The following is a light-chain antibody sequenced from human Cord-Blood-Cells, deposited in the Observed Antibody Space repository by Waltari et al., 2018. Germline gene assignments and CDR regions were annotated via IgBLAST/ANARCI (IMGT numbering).Light chain of an antibody. Sequence: DIQMTQSPSTLSASVGDRVTITCRASQSMSSWLAWYQQKPGKAPKLLIYDASSLEGGVPSRFSGSGSGTEFTLTISSLQPDDFATYYCQQYNSYSDTFGQGTKLEIK. CDR1: QSMSSW. V-gene: IGKV1-5*01. CDR3: QQYNSYSDT. J-gene: IGKJ2*01. CDR2: DAS.